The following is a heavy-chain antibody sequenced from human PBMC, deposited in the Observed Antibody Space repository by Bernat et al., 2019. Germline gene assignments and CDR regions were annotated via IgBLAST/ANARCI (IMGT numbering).Heavy chain of an antibody. J-gene: IGHJ3*02. D-gene: IGHD2-2*01. CDR1: GFTFSSYS. V-gene: IGHV3-15*01. CDR3: TTDWVQLLPLDAFDI. CDR2: IKSKTDGGTT. Sequence: EVQLVESGGGLVKPGGSLRLSCAASGFTFSSYSMNWVRQAPGKGLEWVGRIKSKTDGGTTDYAAPVKGRFTISRDDSKNTLYLQMNSLKTEDTAVYYCTTDWVQLLPLDAFDIWGQGTMVTVSS.